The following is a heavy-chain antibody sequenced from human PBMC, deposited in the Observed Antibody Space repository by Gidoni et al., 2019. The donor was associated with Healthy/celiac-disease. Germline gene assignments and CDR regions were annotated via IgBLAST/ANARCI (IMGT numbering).Heavy chain of an antibody. D-gene: IGHD2-15*01. CDR1: GDSVSSNSAA. V-gene: IGHV6-1*01. J-gene: IGHJ6*02. CDR3: ARDQIVVVVAATPIAYYYGMDV. Sequence: QVQLQQSGPGLVKPSQTLSLTCAISGDSVSSNSAAWNWIRQYPSRGLEWLGRTYYRSKWYNDYAVSVKSRITINPDTSKNQFSLQLNSVTPEDTAVYYCARDQIVVVVAATPIAYYYGMDVWGQGTTVTVSS. CDR2: TYYRSKWYN.